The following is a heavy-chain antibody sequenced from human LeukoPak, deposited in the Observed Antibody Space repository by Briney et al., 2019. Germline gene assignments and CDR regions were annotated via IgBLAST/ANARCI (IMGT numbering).Heavy chain of an antibody. J-gene: IGHJ5*02. Sequence: TPSETLSLTCNVSGGSISNYYWSWIRQPPGKGLEWIGYIYYSGSTNYNPSLKSRVTISVDTSKNQFSLKLSSVTAADTAVYYCASSDTVTDANWFDPWGQGTLVTVSS. CDR1: GGSISNYY. CDR3: ASSDTVTDANWFDP. V-gene: IGHV4-59*01. D-gene: IGHD4-11*01. CDR2: IYYSGST.